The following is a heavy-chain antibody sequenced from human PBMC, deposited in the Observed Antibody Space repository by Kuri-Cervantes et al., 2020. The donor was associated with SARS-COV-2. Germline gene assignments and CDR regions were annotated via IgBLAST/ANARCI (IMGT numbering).Heavy chain of an antibody. J-gene: IGHJ5*02. CDR2: INTNTGNP. V-gene: IGHV7-4-1*02. D-gene: IGHD6-13*01. CDR1: GYTFTSYA. Sequence: ASVKVSCKASGYTFTSYAMNWVRQAPGQGLEWMGWINTNTGNPTYAQGFTGRFVFSLDTSVSTAYLQISSLKAEDTAVYYCARPLSGYSSSWYHWFDPWGQGTLVTVSS. CDR3: ARPLSGYSSSWYHWFDP.